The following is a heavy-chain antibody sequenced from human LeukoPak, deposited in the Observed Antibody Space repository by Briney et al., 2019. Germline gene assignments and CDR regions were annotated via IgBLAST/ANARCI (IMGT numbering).Heavy chain of an antibody. Sequence: SETLSLTCTVSGGSISSYYWSWIRQPAGKGLEWIGRIYTSGSTNYNPSLKSRVTISADTSKNQFSLRLSSVPAADTAVYYCARVFRAAAVDYWGQGTLVTVSS. V-gene: IGHV4-4*07. CDR3: ARVFRAAAVDY. CDR2: IYTSGST. CDR1: GGSISSYY. D-gene: IGHD6-13*01. J-gene: IGHJ4*02.